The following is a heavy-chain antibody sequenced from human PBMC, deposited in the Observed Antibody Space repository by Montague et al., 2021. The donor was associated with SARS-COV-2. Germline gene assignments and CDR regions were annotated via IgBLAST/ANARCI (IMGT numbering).Heavy chain of an antibody. Sequence: SRRLSFSASGFTFSSYGMHWVRQAPGKGLEWVAIIWYDGSKNYYADSVKGRFTISRDNSKNTLYLQMNTLRAEDTAVYYCARDSSSGSDWYYYYGMDVWGQGTTVTVYS. V-gene: IGHV3-33*01. CDR2: IWYDGSKN. CDR1: GFTFSSYG. J-gene: IGHJ6*02. CDR3: ARDSSSGSDWYYYYGMDV. D-gene: IGHD6-13*01.